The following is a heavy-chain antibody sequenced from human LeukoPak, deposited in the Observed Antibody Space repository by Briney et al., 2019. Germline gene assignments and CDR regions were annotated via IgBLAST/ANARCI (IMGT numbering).Heavy chain of an antibody. CDR1: GGSITSSSYY. CDR2: IYYSGST. V-gene: IGHV4-39*01. Sequence: SETLSLTCTVSGGSITSSSYYWGWIRQPPGKGLEWIGSIYYSGSTYYNPSLKSRVTISVDTSKNQFSLKLSSVTAADTAVYYCARSHQDIVIVPAANNWFDPWGQGTLVTVSS. D-gene: IGHD2-2*01. J-gene: IGHJ5*02. CDR3: ARSHQDIVIVPAANNWFDP.